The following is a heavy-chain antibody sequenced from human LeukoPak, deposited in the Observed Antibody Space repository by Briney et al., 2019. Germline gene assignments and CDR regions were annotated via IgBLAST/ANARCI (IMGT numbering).Heavy chain of an antibody. J-gene: IGHJ4*02. V-gene: IGHV3-23*01. CDR3: AKTRPLDSSSWSHGDY. CDR2: ISGSGDST. CDR1: GFTFSSYA. D-gene: IGHD6-13*01. Sequence: GGSLRLSCAASGFTFSSYAMSWVRQAPGKGLEWVSAISGSGDSTYYGDSVKGRFTVSRDSSKNTLYLQMNSLRAEDTAVYYCAKTRPLDSSSWSHGDYWGQGTLVTVSS.